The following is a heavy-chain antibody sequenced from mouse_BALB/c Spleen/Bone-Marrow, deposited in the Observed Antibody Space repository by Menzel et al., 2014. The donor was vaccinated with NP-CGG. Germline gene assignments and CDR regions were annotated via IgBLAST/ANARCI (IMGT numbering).Heavy chain of an antibody. CDR2: IWAGGST. J-gene: IGHJ3*01. V-gene: IGHV2-9*02. D-gene: IGHD2-4*01. CDR1: GFSLTSYG. CDR3: ASPIYYDYPLFAY. Sequence: QVQLQQSGPGLVAPSQSLSITCTVSGFSLTSYGVHWVRQPPGKGLEWLGVIWAGGSTNYNSALMSRLSTSKDNSKSXVFLKMNSLQTDDTAMYYCASPIYYDYPLFAYWGQGTLVTVSA.